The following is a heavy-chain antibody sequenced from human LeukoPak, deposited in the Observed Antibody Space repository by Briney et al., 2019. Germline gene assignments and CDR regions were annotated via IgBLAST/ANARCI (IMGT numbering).Heavy chain of an antibody. Sequence: PGGSLRLSCAASGFTLSSYEMNWVRQAPGKGLEWVSYISPSYTTLYADSVKGRFTISRDDAKNSLFLQMNSLRAEDTALYCCARDSELTGDRTDYWGQGTLVTVSS. V-gene: IGHV3-48*03. CDR3: ARDSELTGDRTDY. CDR1: GFTLSSYE. D-gene: IGHD1-7*01. CDR2: ISPSYTT. J-gene: IGHJ4*02.